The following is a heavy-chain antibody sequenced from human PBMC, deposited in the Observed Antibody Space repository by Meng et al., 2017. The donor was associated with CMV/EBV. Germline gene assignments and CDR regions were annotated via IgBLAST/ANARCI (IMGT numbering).Heavy chain of an antibody. Sequence: ASVKVSCKASGYTFTSYYMHWVGQAPGQGLEWMGIINPSGGSTSYAQKFQGRVTMTRDTSTSTVYMELSSLRSEDTAVYYCARVPRYRFGGSYGMDVWGQGTTVTVSS. CDR1: GYTFTSYY. CDR3: ARVPRYRFGGSYGMDV. CDR2: INPSGGST. D-gene: IGHD3-16*01. J-gene: IGHJ6*02. V-gene: IGHV1-46*01.